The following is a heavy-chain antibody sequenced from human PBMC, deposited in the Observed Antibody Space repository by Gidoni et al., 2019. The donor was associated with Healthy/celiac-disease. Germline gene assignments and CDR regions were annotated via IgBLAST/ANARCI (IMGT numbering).Heavy chain of an antibody. J-gene: IGHJ1*01. CDR3: AKDEDYGDYAPYFQH. CDR1: TFSSYG. Sequence: TFSSYGMHWVRQAPGKGLEWVAVISYDGSNKYYADSVKGRFTISRDNSKNTLYLQMNSLRAEDTAVYYCAKDEDYGDYAPYFQHWGQGTLVTVSS. D-gene: IGHD4-17*01. CDR2: ISYDGSNK. V-gene: IGHV3-30*18.